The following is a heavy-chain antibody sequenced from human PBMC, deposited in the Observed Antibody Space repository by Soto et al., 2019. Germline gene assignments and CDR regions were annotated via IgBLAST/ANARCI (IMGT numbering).Heavy chain of an antibody. CDR2: ISYDGSNK. Sequence: GGSLRLSCAASGFTFSSYAMHWVRQAPGKGLEWVAVISYDGSNKYYADSVKGRFTISRDNSKNTLYLQMNSLRAEDTAVYYCARGKYYYGSSGYYPDSMDVWGQGTTVTVSS. CDR1: GFTFSSYA. D-gene: IGHD3-22*01. CDR3: ARGKYYYGSSGYYPDSMDV. J-gene: IGHJ6*02. V-gene: IGHV3-30-3*01.